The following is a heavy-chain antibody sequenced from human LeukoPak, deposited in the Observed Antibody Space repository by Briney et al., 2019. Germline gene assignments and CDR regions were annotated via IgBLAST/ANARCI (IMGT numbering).Heavy chain of an antibody. V-gene: IGHV1-2*02. Sequence: ASVKVSCKASGYTFSGYYMHWVRQAPGQGLEWMGWINPNSGGTNYAQKFQGRVAMTRDTSISTAYMEMRRLRSDDTAVYYCARLGYSSGSDYWGQGTLVTVSS. CDR2: INPNSGGT. CDR3: ARLGYSSGSDY. CDR1: GYTFSGYY. J-gene: IGHJ4*02. D-gene: IGHD6-19*01.